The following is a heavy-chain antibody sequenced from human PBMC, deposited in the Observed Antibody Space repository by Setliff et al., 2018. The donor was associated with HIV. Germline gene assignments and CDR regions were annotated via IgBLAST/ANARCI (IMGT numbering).Heavy chain of an antibody. Sequence: SETLSLTCAVYGGSFNGYYWSWIRQPPGKGLEWIGEINHSGSTNYNPSLKSRVTISLDTSKNQFSLKLSSLTAADTAVYYCARGRGSSSSWPIDYWGPGTLVTASS. D-gene: IGHD6-13*01. CDR2: INHSGST. J-gene: IGHJ4*02. V-gene: IGHV4-34*01. CDR3: ARGRGSSSSWPIDY. CDR1: GGSFNGYY.